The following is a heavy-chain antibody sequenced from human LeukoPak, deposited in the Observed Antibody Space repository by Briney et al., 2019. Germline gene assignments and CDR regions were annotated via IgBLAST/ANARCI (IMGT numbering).Heavy chain of an antibody. J-gene: IGHJ4*02. CDR3: AKDPLDYGDYFDY. V-gene: IGHV3-23*01. CDR2: ISGSGGST. Sequence: GGSLRLSCAASGFTFSSYAMSWVRQAPGKGLEWVSAISGSGGSTYYADSVKGRFTISRDNSKNTLYLQMNSLRAEGTAVYYCAKDPLDYGDYFDYWGQGTLVTVSS. D-gene: IGHD4-17*01. CDR1: GFTFSSYA.